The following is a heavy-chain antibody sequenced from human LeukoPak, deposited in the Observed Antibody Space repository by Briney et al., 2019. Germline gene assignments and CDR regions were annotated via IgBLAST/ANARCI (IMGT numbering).Heavy chain of an antibody. CDR3: ARADSSGWYFSGWFDP. V-gene: IGHV4-39*07. CDR2: IYYTGTT. Sequence: SETLSLTCTVSGGSMNSITYYWAWIRQPPGKGLERLGSIYYTGTTFYNPSLESRVTISIDTSKNQFSLILTSLTAADTAVYYCARADSSGWYFSGWFDPWGQGTLVTVSS. CDR1: GGSMNSITYY. D-gene: IGHD6-19*01. J-gene: IGHJ5*02.